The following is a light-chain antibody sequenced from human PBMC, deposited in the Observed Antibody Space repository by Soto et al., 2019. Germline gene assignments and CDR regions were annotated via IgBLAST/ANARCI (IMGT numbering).Light chain of an antibody. CDR1: QSVSSSY. V-gene: IGKV3-20*01. CDR3: QLYGSSPWT. Sequence: EIVLTQSPGTLSLSPGARAPLSCRASQSVSSSYLAWYQQKPGQAPRLLIYGASSRATGIPDRFSGSGSGTDFTLTISRLEPEDFAVYYCQLYGSSPWTFGQGTKVDIK. J-gene: IGKJ1*01. CDR2: GAS.